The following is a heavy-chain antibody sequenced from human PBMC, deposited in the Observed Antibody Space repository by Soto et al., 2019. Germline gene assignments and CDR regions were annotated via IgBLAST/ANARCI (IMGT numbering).Heavy chain of an antibody. D-gene: IGHD6-19*01. CDR3: ASRSSGWYFDY. J-gene: IGHJ4*02. CDR2: ISGSGGST. V-gene: IGHV3-23*01. Sequence: EVQLLESGGGLVQPGGSLRLSCAASGFSFSSYAMNWVRQAPGKGLEWVSVISGSGGSTYYADSVKGRFTISRDNSKNTLYLQMIGLRAEDTAVYYCASRSSGWYFDYWGQGTLVTVSS. CDR1: GFSFSSYA.